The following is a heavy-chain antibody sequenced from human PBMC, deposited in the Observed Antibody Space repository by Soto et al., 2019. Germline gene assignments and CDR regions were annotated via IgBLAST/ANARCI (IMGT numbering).Heavy chain of an antibody. V-gene: IGHV4-59*01. J-gene: IGHJ6*02. Sequence: SETLSLTCTASGGSISPFYWSRIRQTPGKGLEWLGYIYYSGSTYYNPSLESRVTISVDTSKNQFSLNLSSVTAADTAVYYCARDFRFQGGDYADYLGYGMDVWGQGTTVTVSS. CDR3: ARDFRFQGGDYADYLGYGMDV. CDR1: GGSISPFY. D-gene: IGHD4-17*01. CDR2: IYYSGST.